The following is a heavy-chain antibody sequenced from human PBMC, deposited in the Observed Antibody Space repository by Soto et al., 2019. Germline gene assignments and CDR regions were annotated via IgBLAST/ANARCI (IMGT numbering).Heavy chain of an antibody. CDR2: ISAYNGNT. J-gene: IGHJ6*02. D-gene: IGHD6-13*01. V-gene: IGHV1-18*01. CDR3: ARGGSAAGGTETGYYGMDV. CDR1: GYTFTSYG. Sequence: ASVKVSCKASGYTFTSYGISWVRQAPGQGLEWMGWISAYNGNTNYAQKLQGRVTMTTDTSTSTAYMELRSLRSDDTAVYYCARGGSAAGGTETGYYGMDVWGQGTTVTVSS.